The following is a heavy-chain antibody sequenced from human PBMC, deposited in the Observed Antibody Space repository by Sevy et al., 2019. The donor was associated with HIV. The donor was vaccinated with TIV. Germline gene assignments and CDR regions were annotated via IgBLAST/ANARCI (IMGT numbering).Heavy chain of an antibody. CDR1: GDSVSSSSAA. V-gene: IGHV6-1*01. Sequence: SQTLSLTCAISGDSVSSSSAAWNWFRQSPSRGLEWLGRTYYRSKWYNNYAVSVKSRVTINPDTSENQFSLHLNSVTPXXXXXXXXXXXXXXXXXYYGMDVWGQGTTVTVSS. CDR2: TYYRSKWYN. CDR3: XXXXXXXXXYYGMDV. J-gene: IGHJ6*02.